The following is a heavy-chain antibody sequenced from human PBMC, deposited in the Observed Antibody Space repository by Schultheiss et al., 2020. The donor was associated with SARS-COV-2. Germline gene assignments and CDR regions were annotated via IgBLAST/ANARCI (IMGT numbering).Heavy chain of an antibody. CDR1: GFTFSSYA. CDR2: ISSNGGST. V-gene: IGHV3-64*04. J-gene: IGHJ6*02. CDR3: ARDKIPTYYYYGMDV. D-gene: IGHD2-2*01. Sequence: GGSLRLSCSASGFTFSSYAMHWVRQAPGKGLEYVSAISSNGGSTYYADSVKGRFTISRDNAKNSLYLQMNSLRAEDTAVYYCARDKIPTYYYYGMDVWGQGTTVTVSS.